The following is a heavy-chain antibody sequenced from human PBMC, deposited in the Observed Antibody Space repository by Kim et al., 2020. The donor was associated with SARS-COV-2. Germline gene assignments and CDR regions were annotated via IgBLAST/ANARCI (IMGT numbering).Heavy chain of an antibody. J-gene: IGHJ4*02. CDR1: GFTLGVSC. CDR2: SCGDGTPV. CDR3: ARDFDWESAL. V-gene: IGHV3-74*01. D-gene: IGHD3-9*01. Sequence: GGSLRLSCAASGFTLGVSCIHWVRQIPGKGLLWVTRSCGDGTPVTYADSLKGRLTVSRDNAKNTVFLQVNSLRAEDTAMYYCARDFDWESALWGQGTLVTVSS.